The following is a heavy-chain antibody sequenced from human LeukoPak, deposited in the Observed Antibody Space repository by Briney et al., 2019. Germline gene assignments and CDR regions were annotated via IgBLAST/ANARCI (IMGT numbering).Heavy chain of an antibody. CDR2: ISSSSSYI. CDR3: ARDSQGYCSGGSCYGGGY. J-gene: IGHJ4*02. V-gene: IGHV3-21*01. CDR1: GFTFSSYS. D-gene: IGHD2-15*01. Sequence: GGSLRLSCAASGFTFSSYSMNWVRQAPGKGLEWVSSISSSSSYIYYADSVKGRFTISRDNAKNSLYLQMNSLRAEDTAVYYCARDSQGYCSGGSCYGGGYWGQGTLVTVSS.